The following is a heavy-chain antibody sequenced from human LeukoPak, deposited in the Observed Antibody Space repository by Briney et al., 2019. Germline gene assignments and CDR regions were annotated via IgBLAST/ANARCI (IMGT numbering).Heavy chain of an antibody. Sequence: ASVKVSCKASGYTFTSYGISWVRQAPGQGLEWMGWISAYNGNTNYAQKLQGRVTMTTDTSTSTAYMELRSLRSDDAAVYYCAKQLAIGPPHYRYDLDVWGQGTTVTVSS. J-gene: IGHJ6*02. CDR2: ISAYNGNT. D-gene: IGHD5-12*01. V-gene: IGHV1-18*01. CDR3: AKQLAIGPPHYRYDLDV. CDR1: GYTFTSYG.